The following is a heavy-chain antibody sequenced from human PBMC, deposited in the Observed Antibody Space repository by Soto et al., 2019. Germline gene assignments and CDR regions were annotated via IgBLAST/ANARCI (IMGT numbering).Heavy chain of an antibody. J-gene: IGHJ3*02. Sequence: ASVKVSCKASGGTFSSYTISWVRQAPGQELEWMGRIIPILGIANYAQKFHGRVTITADKSTSTAYMELSSLRSEDTAVYYRAVRDDSSGELSAFDIWGQGTMVTVSS. CDR1: GGTFSSYT. V-gene: IGHV1-69*02. D-gene: IGHD3-22*01. CDR2: IIPILGIA. CDR3: AVRDDSSGELSAFDI.